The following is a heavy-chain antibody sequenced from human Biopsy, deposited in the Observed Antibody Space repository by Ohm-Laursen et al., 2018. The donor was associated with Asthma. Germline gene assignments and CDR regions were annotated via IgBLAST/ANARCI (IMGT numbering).Heavy chain of an antibody. CDR2: IHNSGNT. D-gene: IGHD5-18*01. V-gene: IGHV4-59*01. Sequence: SETLSLTCPVSGGSISSDYWSWLRQSPGKGLEWIGYIHNSGNTNYNPSLKSRVTISLDTSKNHFSLRLSFVTAADTAVYFCARGPGRGIQLWSLDPWGQGILVTVSS. CDR1: GGSISSDY. J-gene: IGHJ5*02. CDR3: ARGPGRGIQLWSLDP.